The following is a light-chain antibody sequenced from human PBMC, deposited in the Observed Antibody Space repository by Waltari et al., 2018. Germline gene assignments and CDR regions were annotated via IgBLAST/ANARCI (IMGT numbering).Light chain of an antibody. CDR3: QVWVSRTDHYV. CDR1: DIGGRT. Sequence: SYVLTQPPSVSVAPGKTPRIACGLNDIGGRTWNWYQQKPGQAPVLVVYGDTDRPSGIPERFFGSTSGNSATLTISRVEAGDEADYYCQVWVSRTDHYVFGTGTKVTVL. CDR2: GDT. J-gene: IGLJ1*01. V-gene: IGLV3-21*03.